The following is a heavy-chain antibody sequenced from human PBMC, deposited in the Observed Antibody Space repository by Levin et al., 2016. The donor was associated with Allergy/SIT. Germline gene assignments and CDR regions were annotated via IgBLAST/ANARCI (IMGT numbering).Heavy chain of an antibody. Sequence: SETLSLTCAVHGGSLSAYYWSWVRQSPDKGLEWIGEINHSGRTDYNPPLKSRVTISVDTSKNQFSLKLSSVTAADTAVYYCARVSYGSGSYPRTDVWGQGIPVTASS. CDR1: GGSLSAYY. CDR2: INHSGRT. CDR3: ARVSYGSGSYPRTDV. V-gene: IGHV4-34*01. J-gene: IGHJ6*02. D-gene: IGHD3-10*01.